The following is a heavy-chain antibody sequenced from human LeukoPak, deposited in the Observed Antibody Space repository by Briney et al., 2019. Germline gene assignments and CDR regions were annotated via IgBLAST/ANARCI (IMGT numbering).Heavy chain of an antibody. Sequence: GGSLRLSCAASGFTFSSYAMSWVRQAPGKGLEWVSAISGSGGSTYYADSVKGRFTISRDNSKNTLYLQMNSLRAEDTAVYYCAKDGTPHGFGESGLDYWGQGTLVTVSS. J-gene: IGHJ4*02. V-gene: IGHV3-23*01. CDR3: AKDGTPHGFGESGLDY. CDR2: ISGSGGST. CDR1: GFTFSSYA. D-gene: IGHD3-10*01.